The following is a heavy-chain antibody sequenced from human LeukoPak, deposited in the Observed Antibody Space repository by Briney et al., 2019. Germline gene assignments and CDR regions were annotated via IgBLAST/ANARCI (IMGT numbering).Heavy chain of an antibody. V-gene: IGHV3-23*01. CDR2: INPSGGDT. CDR1: LFTFSSYA. D-gene: IGHD3-10*01. J-gene: IGHJ4*02. CDR3: AKAYNYGSGSYYSFFDN. Sequence: GGSLRLSCAASLFTFSSYAMTWVRQAPGKGLEWVSTINPSGGDTYYADSVRGRFTISRDNSKKTLYLQMDSLIAEDTAVYYCAKAYNYGSGSYYSFFDNWGQGTLVTVSS.